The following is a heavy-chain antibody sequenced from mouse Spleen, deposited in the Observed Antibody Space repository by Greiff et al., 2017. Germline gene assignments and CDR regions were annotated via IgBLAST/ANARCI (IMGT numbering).Heavy chain of an antibody. V-gene: IGHV1-82*01. D-gene: IGHD1-1*02. CDR2: IYPGDGDT. CDR3: ARPLWDY. Sequence: VQLQQSGPELVKPGASVKISCKASGYAFSSSWMNWVKQRPGKGLEWIGRIYPGDGDTNYNGKFKGKATLTADKSSSTAYMQLSSLTSEDSAVYFCARPLWDYWGQGTTLTVSS. CDR1: GYAFSSSW. J-gene: IGHJ2*01.